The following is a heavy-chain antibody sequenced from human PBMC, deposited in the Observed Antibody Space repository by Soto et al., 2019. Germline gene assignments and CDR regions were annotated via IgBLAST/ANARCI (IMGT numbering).Heavy chain of an antibody. J-gene: IGHJ4*02. CDR2: IRSKANSYAT. Sequence: VGSLRLSCAASGLTFSGSAMHWVRQASGKGLEWVGRIRSKANSYATTYAASVKRRLTISRDDSKNTAYLQMNSLKTEDTAVYYCTSNLVGATTTDYWGQGTLVTVSS. D-gene: IGHD1-26*01. CDR1: GLTFSGSA. CDR3: TSNLVGATTTDY. V-gene: IGHV3-73*01.